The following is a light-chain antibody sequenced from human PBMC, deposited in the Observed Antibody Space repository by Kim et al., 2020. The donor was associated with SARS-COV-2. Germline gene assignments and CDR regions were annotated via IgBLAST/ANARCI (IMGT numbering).Light chain of an antibody. CDR1: GLGDKY. V-gene: IGLV3-1*01. J-gene: IGLJ2*01. CDR3: QAWDSSTGI. Sequence: SYELTQPPSVSVSPGQTARITCSGDGLGDKYASWYQQKPGQSPVLVICQDNKRPSGIPERFSGFNSGNTATLTISGTQSMDEADYYCQAWDSSTGIFGGGTKLTVL. CDR2: QDN.